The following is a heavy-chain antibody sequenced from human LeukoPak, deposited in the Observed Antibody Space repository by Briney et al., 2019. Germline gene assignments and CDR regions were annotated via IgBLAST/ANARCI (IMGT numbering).Heavy chain of an antibody. Sequence: GGSLRLSSAASEFTFSNAWMGWVRQAPGKGLEWVGRIKRKSDGGTAEYAAPVKGRFTISRDDSKNTLYLQMSSLSTEDTAVYYCGTALRWEESRDYGGQGTLVTVSS. J-gene: IGHJ4*02. D-gene: IGHD1-26*01. V-gene: IGHV3-15*01. CDR1: EFTFSNAW. CDR3: GTALRWEESRDY. CDR2: IKRKSDGGTA.